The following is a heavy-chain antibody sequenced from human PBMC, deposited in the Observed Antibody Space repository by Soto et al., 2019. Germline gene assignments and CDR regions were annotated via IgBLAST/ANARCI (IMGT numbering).Heavy chain of an antibody. CDR3: AKDGYGSGSRWGYYFDY. CDR2: ISGSGGST. J-gene: IGHJ4*02. D-gene: IGHD3-10*01. V-gene: IGHV3-23*01. Sequence: GGSLRLSCAASGFTFSSYAMSWVRQAPGKGLEWVSAISGSGGSTYYADSVKGRFTISRDNSKNTLYLQMNSLRAEDTAVYYCAKDGYGSGSRWGYYFDYWGQGTLVTVSS. CDR1: GFTFSSYA.